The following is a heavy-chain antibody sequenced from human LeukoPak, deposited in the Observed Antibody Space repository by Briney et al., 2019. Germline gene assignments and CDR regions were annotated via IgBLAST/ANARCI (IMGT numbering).Heavy chain of an antibody. V-gene: IGHV4-59*12. CDR3: ARAGSSGWPRVDYFDY. D-gene: IGHD6-19*01. J-gene: IGHJ4*02. CDR1: GGSISSYY. CDR2: IYYSGST. Sequence: SETLSLTCTVSGGSISSYYWSWIRQPPGKGLEWIGYIYYSGSTYYNPSLKSRVTISVDTSKNQFSLKLSSVTAADTAVYYCARAGSSGWPRVDYFDYWGQGTLVTVSS.